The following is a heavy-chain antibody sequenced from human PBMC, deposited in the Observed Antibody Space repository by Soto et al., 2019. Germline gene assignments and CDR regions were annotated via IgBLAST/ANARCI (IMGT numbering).Heavy chain of an antibody. CDR1: GGSISSGDYY. CDR2: IYYSGGT. Sequence: PSETLSLTCTVSGGSISSGDYYWSWIRQPPGKGLEWIGYIYYSGGTYYNPSLKSRVTISVDTSKNQFSLKLSSVTAAGTAVYYCARGSMNWFDPWGQGTLVTVSS. CDR3: ARGSMNWFDP. J-gene: IGHJ5*02. V-gene: IGHV4-30-4*01.